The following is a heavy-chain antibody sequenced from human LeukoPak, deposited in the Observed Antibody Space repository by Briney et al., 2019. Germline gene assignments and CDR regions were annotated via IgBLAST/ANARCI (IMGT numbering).Heavy chain of an antibody. Sequence: ASVKVSCKASGYSFTSYGISWVRQAPGQGLEWMGWISAYNGNTNYAQKLQGRVTMTTDTSTSTAYMELRSLRSDDTAVYYCARGLGYCSSTSCLNWFDPWGQGTLVTVSS. CDR3: ARGLGYCSSTSCLNWFDP. D-gene: IGHD2-2*01. CDR1: GYSFTSYG. CDR2: ISAYNGNT. J-gene: IGHJ5*02. V-gene: IGHV1-18*01.